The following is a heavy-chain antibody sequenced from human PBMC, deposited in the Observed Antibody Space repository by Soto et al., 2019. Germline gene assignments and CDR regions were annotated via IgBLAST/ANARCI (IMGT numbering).Heavy chain of an antibody. J-gene: IGHJ5*02. Sequence: PSXTPSLTCSVSGVSVDSPDFFCSWIRQPPGKRLAWXGYVFXTGAPNYNHSXXSRVTISXXKSKNQFSINLAPVTAPDTAVYYCAGREHRGDRWGQGTLVTVSS. CDR3: AGREHRGDR. CDR1: GVSVDSPDFF. CDR2: VFXTGAP. D-gene: IGHD1-26*01. V-gene: IGHV4-61*08.